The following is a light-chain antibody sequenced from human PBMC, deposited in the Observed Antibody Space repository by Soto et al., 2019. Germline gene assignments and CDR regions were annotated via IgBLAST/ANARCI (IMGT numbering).Light chain of an antibody. CDR1: QSISSW. CDR2: KAS. J-gene: IGKJ4*01. V-gene: IGKV1-5*03. Sequence: DIQMTQSPSTLSASVGDRVTITCRASQSISSWLAWYQQKPGKAPKHLIYKASSLESGVPSRFSGSGSGTDFTLTISSLQPEDVAAYYCQKYNSAPLTFGGGTKVDIK. CDR3: QKYNSAPLT.